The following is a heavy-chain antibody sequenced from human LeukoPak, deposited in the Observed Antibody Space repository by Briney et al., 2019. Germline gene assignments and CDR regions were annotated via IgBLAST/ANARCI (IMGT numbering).Heavy chain of an antibody. CDR2: ISSSSSTI. CDR1: GFTFSSYS. V-gene: IGHV3-48*01. Sequence: GGSLRLSCAASGFTFSSYSMNWVRQAPGKGLEWVSYISSSSSTIYYADSVKGRFTISRDNAKNSLYLQMNSLRAEDTAVYYCARDQRGYYYDSSGYYPDYWGQGTLVTVSS. J-gene: IGHJ4*02. D-gene: IGHD3-22*01. CDR3: ARDQRGYYYDSSGYYPDY.